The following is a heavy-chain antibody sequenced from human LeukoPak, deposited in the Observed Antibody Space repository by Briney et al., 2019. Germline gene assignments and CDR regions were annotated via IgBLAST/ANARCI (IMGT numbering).Heavy chain of an antibody. J-gene: IGHJ6*02. D-gene: IGHD3-10*01. CDR3: ARGGIMVRQSINFHFFYGMDV. CDR2: INHSGSS. CDR1: GGSLIGHY. V-gene: IGHV4-34*01. Sequence: SETLSLTCDVYGGSLIGHYLSWVRQPPGKGLEWIGAINHSGSSSYNPSLKNRVTISIDTSKNQSSLRLSAVTAADTAIYYCARGGIMVRQSINFHFFYGMDVWGQGTTVTVSS.